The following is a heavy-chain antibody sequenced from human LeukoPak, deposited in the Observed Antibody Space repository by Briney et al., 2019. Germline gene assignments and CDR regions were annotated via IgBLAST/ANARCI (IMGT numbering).Heavy chain of an antibody. CDR1: GGSISSSKW. CDR3: ARGGYCSGGSCYYNWFDP. Sequence: SETLSLTCAVSGGSISSSKWWSWVRQPPGKGLEWIGEIYHSGSTNYNPSLKSRVTISVDKSKNQFSLKLSSVTAADTAVYYCARGGYCSGGSCYYNWFDPWGQGTLVTVSS. CDR2: IYHSGST. D-gene: IGHD2-15*01. V-gene: IGHV4-4*02. J-gene: IGHJ5*02.